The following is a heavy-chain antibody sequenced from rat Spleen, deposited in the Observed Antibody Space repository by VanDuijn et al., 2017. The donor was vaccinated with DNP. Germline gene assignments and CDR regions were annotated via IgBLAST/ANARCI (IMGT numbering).Heavy chain of an antibody. CDR1: GFTFTDYY. CDR3: AKGTGGLAH. D-gene: IGHD1-4*01. J-gene: IGHJ3*01. V-gene: IGHV5-20*01. CDR2: ISYDGGST. Sequence: EVQLVESGGGLVQPGRSLKLSCAASGFTFTDYYMAWVRQAPTKGLEWVASISYDGGSTYYRDSVKGRFTISRANAENTVYLKLKSLRSEDTATYFCAKGTGGLAHWGQGTLVTVSS.